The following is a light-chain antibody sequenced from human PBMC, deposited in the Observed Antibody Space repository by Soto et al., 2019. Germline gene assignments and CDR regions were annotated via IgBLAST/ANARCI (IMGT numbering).Light chain of an antibody. CDR2: DAS. CDR3: PHYESPPIP. Sequence: DVPVTQSPSSLSATVGDRVTSXXQASQDISNYLYWYQQKGGKAPNPXIYDASNLETGVPSRFSGSGSGTDFTFTISSLQAEDIAPYYSPHYESPPIPFGQGTRLEI. CDR1: QDISNY. J-gene: IGKJ5*01. V-gene: IGKV1-33*01.